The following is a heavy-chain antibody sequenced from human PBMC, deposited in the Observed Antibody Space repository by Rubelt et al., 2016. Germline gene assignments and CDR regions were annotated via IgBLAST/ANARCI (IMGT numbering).Heavy chain of an antibody. Sequence: QVQLQQWGAGLLKPSETLSLTCAVYGGSISSSSYYWGWIRQPPGKGLEWIGDINHSGNTNYNPSLKSRVTLSGDTSKKQFSLGLGSVTAADTALYYGAGLPRPTGNWYFDSWGQGTLVTVSS. V-gene: IGHV4-34*01. D-gene: IGHD1-1*01. CDR1: GGSISSSSYY. CDR2: INHSGNT. J-gene: IGHJ4*02. CDR3: AGLPRPTGNWYFDS.